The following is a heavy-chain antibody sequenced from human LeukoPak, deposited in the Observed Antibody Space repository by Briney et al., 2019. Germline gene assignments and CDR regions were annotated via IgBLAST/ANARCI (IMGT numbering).Heavy chain of an antibody. CDR3: ARVGSWELLDFDI. J-gene: IGHJ3*02. D-gene: IGHD1-26*01. CDR1: GYSFTSYG. Sequence: ASVKVSCKASGYSFTSYGINWVRQAPGQGLEWLGWISAYNGNTNYAQKLQGRVTMTTDTSTSTAYMELRSLRSDDTAVYYCARVGSWELLDFDIWGQGTMVAVSS. CDR2: ISAYNGNT. V-gene: IGHV1-18*01.